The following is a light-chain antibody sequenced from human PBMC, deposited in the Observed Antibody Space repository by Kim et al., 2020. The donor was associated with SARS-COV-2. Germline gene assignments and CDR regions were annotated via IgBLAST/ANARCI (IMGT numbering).Light chain of an antibody. V-gene: IGKV3-20*01. Sequence: SPGERAPLSCRASQSVRSGYLAWYQQKPGQAPRLLIYDASSRATGIPDRFSGSGSGTDFTLTISRLEPEDFAVYYCQQYTGSPITFGQGTRLETK. CDR3: QQYTGSPIT. J-gene: IGKJ5*01. CDR2: DAS. CDR1: QSVRSGY.